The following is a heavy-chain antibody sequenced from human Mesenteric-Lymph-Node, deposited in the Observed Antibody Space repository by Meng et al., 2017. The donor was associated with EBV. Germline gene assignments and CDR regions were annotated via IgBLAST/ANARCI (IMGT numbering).Heavy chain of an antibody. V-gene: IGHV4-30-2*01. CDR1: GGSIISGGYS. J-gene: IGHJ4*02. D-gene: IGHD1-26*01. CDR2: IYHSGTT. CDR3: ARSAGGDYFDY. Sequence: QLHLQESGSGLVRPSQTLSLTCAVSGGSIISGGYSWSWIRQAPGKGLEWIGFIYHSGTTYLNPSLRSRVNLSVDTSKNQFSLNLRSVSAADTAIYYCARSAGGDYFDYWGQGTLVTVSS.